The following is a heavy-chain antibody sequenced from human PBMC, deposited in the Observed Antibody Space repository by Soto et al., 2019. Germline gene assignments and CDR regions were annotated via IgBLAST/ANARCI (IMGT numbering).Heavy chain of an antibody. Sequence: SVKVSCKASGGTFSSYAISWVRQAPGQGLEWMGGIIPIFGTANYAQKFQGRVTITADESTSTAYMELSSLRSEDTAVYYCARDSSGDDFWSGYPEAKYYYYGMDVWGQGTTVTVSS. CDR2: IIPIFGTA. CDR1: GGTFSSYA. CDR3: ARDSSGDDFWSGYPEAKYYYYGMDV. V-gene: IGHV1-69*13. D-gene: IGHD3-3*01. J-gene: IGHJ6*02.